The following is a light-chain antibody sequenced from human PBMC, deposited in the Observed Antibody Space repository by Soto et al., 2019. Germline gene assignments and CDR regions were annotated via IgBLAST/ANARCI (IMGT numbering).Light chain of an antibody. V-gene: IGKV3-20*01. CDR1: QSVSNY. CDR2: GAS. J-gene: IGKJ1*01. CDR3: QQYGSSLT. Sequence: EIVMTQSPATLSVSLGDRATLSCRASQSVSNYLAWYQQKPGQAPRLLIYGASTRATGIPDRFRGSGSGTDFTLTISRLEPEDFAVYWCQQYGSSLTFGQGTKVEIK.